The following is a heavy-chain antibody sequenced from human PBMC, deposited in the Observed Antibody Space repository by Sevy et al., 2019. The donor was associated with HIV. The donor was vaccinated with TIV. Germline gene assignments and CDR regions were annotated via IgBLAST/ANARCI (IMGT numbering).Heavy chain of an antibody. CDR1: GYTFTGYY. J-gene: IGHJ6*02. V-gene: IGHV1-2*01. Sequence: ASVKVSCKASGYTFTGYYMHWVRQAPGQGLEWMGRINPNSGGTNYAQKFQGRVTSTRDTSISTAYMELSRLRSDDTAVYYCASHYPYYYGSGSYYNGPPRGNYGMDVWGQGTTVTVSS. D-gene: IGHD3-10*01. CDR3: ASHYPYYYGSGSYYNGPPRGNYGMDV. CDR2: INPNSGGT.